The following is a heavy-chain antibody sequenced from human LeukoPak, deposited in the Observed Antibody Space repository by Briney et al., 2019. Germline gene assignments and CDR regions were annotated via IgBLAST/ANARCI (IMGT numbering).Heavy chain of an antibody. CDR1: GYTFTSYG. Sequence: ASVKVSCKASGYTFTSYGISWVRQAPGQGLEWMGWISAYNGNTNYAQKLQGRVTMTTDTSTSTAYMELRSLRSGDTAVYYCARGALDIVVVPAAIADYWGQGTLVTVSS. J-gene: IGHJ4*02. CDR3: ARGALDIVVVPAAIADY. D-gene: IGHD2-2*02. V-gene: IGHV1-18*01. CDR2: ISAYNGNT.